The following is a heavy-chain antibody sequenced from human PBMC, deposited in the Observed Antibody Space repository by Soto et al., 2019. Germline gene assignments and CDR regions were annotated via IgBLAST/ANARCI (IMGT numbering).Heavy chain of an antibody. D-gene: IGHD6-19*01. V-gene: IGHV1-69*02. CDR3: ASDPHIAVAGTGY. Sequence: SVKVSCKASGGTFSSYTISWVRQAPGQGLEWMGRIIPILGIANYAQKFQGRVTITADKSTSTAYMELSSLRSEDTAVYYCASDPHIAVAGTGYWGQGTLVTVS. J-gene: IGHJ4*02. CDR1: GGTFSSYT. CDR2: IIPILGIA.